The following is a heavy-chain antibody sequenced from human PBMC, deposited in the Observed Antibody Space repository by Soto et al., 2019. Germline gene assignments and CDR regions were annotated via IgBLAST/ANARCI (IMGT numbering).Heavy chain of an antibody. CDR1: GFTFSSYA. Sequence: GGSLRLSCAASGFTFSSYAMSWVRQAPGKGLEWVSAISGSGGSTYYADSVKGRFTISRDNSKNTLYLQMNSLRAEDTAVYYCAKPLHPIYCSGGSCYLEYFQHWGQGTLVTVSS. J-gene: IGHJ1*01. CDR3: AKPLHPIYCSGGSCYLEYFQH. V-gene: IGHV3-23*01. D-gene: IGHD2-15*01. CDR2: ISGSGGST.